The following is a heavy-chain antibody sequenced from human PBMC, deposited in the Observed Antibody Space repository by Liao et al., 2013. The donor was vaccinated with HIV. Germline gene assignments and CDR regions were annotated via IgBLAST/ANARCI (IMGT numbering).Heavy chain of an antibody. J-gene: IGHJ2*01. D-gene: IGHD1-26*01. V-gene: IGHV4-39*07. CDR3: ARVQWEPAPNWYSDL. Sequence: QLQLQESGPGLAKPSETLSLTCTVSGASISSRSYYWDWIRQPPGKGLEWIGNMHQSGTTYYNPSLKSRVTISLDTSKNQFSLKLKSVTAADTAVYYCARVQWEPAPNWYSDLWGRGTLVIVSS. CDR1: GASISSRSYY. CDR2: MHQSGTT.